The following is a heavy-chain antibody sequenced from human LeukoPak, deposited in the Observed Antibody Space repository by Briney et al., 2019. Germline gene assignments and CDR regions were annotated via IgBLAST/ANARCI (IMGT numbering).Heavy chain of an antibody. CDR2: INPSDGNT. D-gene: IGHD3-22*01. CDR3: AREGKGIVDSSGYHFDH. J-gene: IGHJ4*02. CDR1: GYTFTTYY. Sequence: ASVKVSCKAPGYTFTTYYMHWLRQAPGQGLEWMGIINPSDGNTRYAQKFQGRVAMTRDTSTSTVYMELSSLISEDTAVYYCAREGKGIVDSSGYHFDHWGQEILVTVSS. V-gene: IGHV1-46*01.